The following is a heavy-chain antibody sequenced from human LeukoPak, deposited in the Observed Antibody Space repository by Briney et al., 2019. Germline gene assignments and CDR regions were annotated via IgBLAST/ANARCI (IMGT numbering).Heavy chain of an antibody. CDR2: IYYSGTT. J-gene: IGHJ4*02. V-gene: IGHV4-59*08. Sequence: SETLSLTRTVSGGSMSSHYWSWIRQPPGKGLEWIGYIYYSGTTNYNPSLKSRVTISVDTSKNQFSLKLNSVTAADTAVYYCARLGIAAAAYFDYWGQGNLSPSPQ. D-gene: IGHD6-13*01. CDR1: GGSMSSHY. CDR3: ARLGIAAAAYFDY.